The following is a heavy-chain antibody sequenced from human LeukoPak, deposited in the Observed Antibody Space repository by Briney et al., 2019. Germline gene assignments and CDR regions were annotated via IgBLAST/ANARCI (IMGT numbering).Heavy chain of an antibody. CDR3: ARDASVVAAADPNYYYYYMDV. J-gene: IGHJ6*03. Sequence: PSETLSLTCTVSGGSISSSSYYWGWIRQPPGKGLEWIGSIYYSGSTYYNPSLKSRVTISVDTSKNQFSLKLSSVTAADTAVYYCARDASVVAAADPNYYYYYMDVWGKGTTVTVSS. CDR2: IYYSGST. V-gene: IGHV4-39*07. CDR1: GGSISSSSYY. D-gene: IGHD3-22*01.